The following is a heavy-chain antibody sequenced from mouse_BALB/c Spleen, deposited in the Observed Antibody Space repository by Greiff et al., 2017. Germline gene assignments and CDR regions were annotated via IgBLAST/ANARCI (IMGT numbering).Heavy chain of an antibody. J-gene: IGHJ3*01. CDR2: INPSTGYT. CDR1: GYTFTSYW. Sequence: QVQLQQSGAELAKPGASVKMSCKASGYTFTSYWMHWVKQRPGQGLEWIGYINPSTGYTEYNQKFKDKATLTADKSSSTAYMQLSSLTSEDSAVYYCAIVTGTSAYWGQGTLVTVSA. V-gene: IGHV1-7*01. CDR3: AIVTGTSAY. D-gene: IGHD4-1*01.